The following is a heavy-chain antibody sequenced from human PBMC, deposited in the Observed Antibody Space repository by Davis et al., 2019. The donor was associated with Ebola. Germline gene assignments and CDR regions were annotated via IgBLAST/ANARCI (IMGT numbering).Heavy chain of an antibody. V-gene: IGHV3-23*01. D-gene: IGHD6-19*01. CDR3: AREGYSSGSYYFDY. J-gene: IGHJ4*02. CDR1: GFNFNDYA. Sequence: GESLKISCVGSGFNFNDYAMSWVRQAPGKGLEWVSSITGNGAYTYLTDSVKGRFTISRDNAKDSLYLQMNSLRAEDTAVYYCAREGYSSGSYYFDYWGQGTLVTVSS. CDR2: ITGNGAYT.